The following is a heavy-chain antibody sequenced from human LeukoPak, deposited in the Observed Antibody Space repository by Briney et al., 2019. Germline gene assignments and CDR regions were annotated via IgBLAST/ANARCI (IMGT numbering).Heavy chain of an antibody. D-gene: IGHD3-22*01. CDR1: GGTFSSYA. CDR3: ARDFRDSSGYSHAEYFQH. J-gene: IGHJ1*01. CDR2: IIPIFGTA. Sequence: SVKVSCKASGGTFSSYAISWVRQAPGQRLEWMGGIIPIFGTANYAQKFQGRVTITTDESTSTAYMELSSLRSEDTAVYYCARDFRDSSGYSHAEYFQHWGQGTLVTVSS. V-gene: IGHV1-69*05.